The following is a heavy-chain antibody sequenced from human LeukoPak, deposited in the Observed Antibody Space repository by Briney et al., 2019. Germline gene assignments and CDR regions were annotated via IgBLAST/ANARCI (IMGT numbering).Heavy chain of an antibody. CDR2: ISSSGSYI. Sequence: GGSLRLSCAASAITFSSYSTNWVRQAPGKGLEWVSSISSSGSYIYYADSVKGRFTISRDNSKNTLYLQMNSLRAEDTAVYYCAKDALHFDWSPLGYWGQGTLVTVSS. V-gene: IGHV3-21*01. D-gene: IGHD3-9*01. CDR1: AITFSSYS. CDR3: AKDALHFDWSPLGY. J-gene: IGHJ4*02.